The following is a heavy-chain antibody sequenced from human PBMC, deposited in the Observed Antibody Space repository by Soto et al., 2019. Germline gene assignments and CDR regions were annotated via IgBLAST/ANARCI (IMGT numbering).Heavy chain of an antibody. CDR2: ISNTGINK. Sequence: QVQLVESGGGVVQPGRSLRLSCAASGFTFRTYGMHWVRQAPGKGLEWLAVISNTGINKYYAYSVKGRFTISRDNSRDTLFLQMNSLRGEDTAIYYCAKVIRADSTSSNFYYYSGLDVWGQGTTVTVSS. J-gene: IGHJ6*02. D-gene: IGHD6-6*01. V-gene: IGHV3-30*18. CDR3: AKVIRADSTSSNFYYYSGLDV. CDR1: GFTFRTYG.